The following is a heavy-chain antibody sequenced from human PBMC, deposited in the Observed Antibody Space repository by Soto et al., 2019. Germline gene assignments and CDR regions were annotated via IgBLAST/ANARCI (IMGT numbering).Heavy chain of an antibody. CDR3: AREYSLAVLGPGY. J-gene: IGHJ4*02. CDR2: ISNEGSNK. Sequence: WVSQAPGKGQGWVAVISNEGSNKYEAAPLRGRFSISRDTTKNTTYLKMSSLRLEDTAVYYCAREYSLAVLGPGYWGQLILVTGSS. D-gene: IGHD3-16*01. V-gene: IGHV3-30-3*01.